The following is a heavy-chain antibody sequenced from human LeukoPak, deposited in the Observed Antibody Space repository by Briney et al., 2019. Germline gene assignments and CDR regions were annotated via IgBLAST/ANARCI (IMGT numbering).Heavy chain of an antibody. CDR2: IYYSGST. D-gene: IGHD3-10*01. Sequence: NSSETLSLTCTVSGGSISSSSYYWAWIRQPPGKGLEWIGSIYYSGSTCYNPSLKSRVTISVDTSKNQFSLKLSSVTAADTAVYYCARLGSGSFGNWGQGTLVTVSS. CDR3: ARLGSGSFGN. J-gene: IGHJ4*02. CDR1: GGSISSSSYY. V-gene: IGHV4-39*01.